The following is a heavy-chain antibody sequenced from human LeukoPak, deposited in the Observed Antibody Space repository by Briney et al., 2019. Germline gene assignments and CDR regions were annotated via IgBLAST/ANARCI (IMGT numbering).Heavy chain of an antibody. J-gene: IGHJ5*02. D-gene: IGHD2-2*02. Sequence: SETLSLTCTVSGGSISSGTYYWGWIRPPPGKGLECIGTIYYSGSTSYNPSLKSRVTISVDTSKNQFSLKLTSVTAADTAVYYCAGTYRLRRFDPWGQGTLVTVSS. CDR1: GGSISSGTYY. CDR3: AGTYRLRRFDP. V-gene: IGHV4-39*01. CDR2: IYYSGST.